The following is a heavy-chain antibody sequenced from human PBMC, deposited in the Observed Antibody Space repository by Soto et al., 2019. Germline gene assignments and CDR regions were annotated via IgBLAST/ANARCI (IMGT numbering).Heavy chain of an antibody. V-gene: IGHV4-31*03. Sequence: TLSLTCTVSGGSFSGGGYYWSWIRQHPGKGLEWMGYISYSGSTKYKPSLQSRITISVDTSKNQFSLRLTSVTAADTAIYFCARTSIFGVVLNAFDIWGPGTLVTVSS. CDR3: ARTSIFGVVLNAFDI. J-gene: IGHJ3*02. D-gene: IGHD3-3*01. CDR2: ISYSGST. CDR1: GGSFSGGGYY.